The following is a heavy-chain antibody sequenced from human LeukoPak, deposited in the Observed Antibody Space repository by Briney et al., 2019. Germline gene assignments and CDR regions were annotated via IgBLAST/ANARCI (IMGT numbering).Heavy chain of an antibody. CDR3: ARQYYDFWSGYYEPFDY. D-gene: IGHD3-3*01. CDR1: GYSFTSYW. J-gene: IGHJ4*02. V-gene: IGHV5-51*01. CDR2: IYPGDSDT. Sequence: GESLKISCKGSGYSFTSYWIGWVRQMPGKGLEWMGVIYPGDSDTRYSLSFQGQVTISADKSISTAYLQWSSLKASYTAMYYCARQYYDFWSGYYEPFDYWGQGTLVTVSS.